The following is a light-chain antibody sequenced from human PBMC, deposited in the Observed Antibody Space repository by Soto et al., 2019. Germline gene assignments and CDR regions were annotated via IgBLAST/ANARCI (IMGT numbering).Light chain of an antibody. CDR3: QQYGVSPRS. J-gene: IGKJ1*01. V-gene: IGKV3-20*01. Sequence: EIVMTQSPGTLSLSPGERATLSCRASQSLSSTFLAWYQQRPGQAPRLLIYGGSNRATGVPDRFSGSGSGTDFTLTISRLEPEDFAVYYCQQYGVSPRSFDQGTKVEIK. CDR2: GGS. CDR1: QSLSSTF.